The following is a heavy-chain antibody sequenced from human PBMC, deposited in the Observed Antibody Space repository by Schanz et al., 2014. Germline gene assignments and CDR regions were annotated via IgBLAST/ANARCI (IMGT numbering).Heavy chain of an antibody. Sequence: QGQLVQSGAEVKKPGASVKVSCKASGYTFTSYDINWVRQAPGQGLEWMGLINPYDDTIDYAKKFQGRFTMTRDTSTSTVYMELSSLRSEDTAVYYCARDGEAAAGCDYWGQGTLVTVAS. CDR3: ARDGEAAAGCDY. V-gene: IGHV1-46*03. CDR1: GYTFTSYD. J-gene: IGHJ4*02. D-gene: IGHD6-13*01. CDR2: INPYDDTI.